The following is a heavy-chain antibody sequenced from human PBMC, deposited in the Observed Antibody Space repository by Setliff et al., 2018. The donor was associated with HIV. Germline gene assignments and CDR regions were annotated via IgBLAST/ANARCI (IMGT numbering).Heavy chain of an antibody. J-gene: IGHJ6*03. CDR3: ARRRPPPSGLYSAYYMDV. V-gene: IGHV4-59*08. CDR2: VYYTGST. Sequence: SETLSLTCIVSGGSIGSYYWSWIRQSPGKGLEWIGYVYYTGSTNYNPSLKGRVTIGVDTSKNQFSLKLTAVTAADAAVYYCARRRPPPSGLYSAYYMDVWGTGTTVTVSS. D-gene: IGHD1-26*01. CDR1: GGSIGSYY.